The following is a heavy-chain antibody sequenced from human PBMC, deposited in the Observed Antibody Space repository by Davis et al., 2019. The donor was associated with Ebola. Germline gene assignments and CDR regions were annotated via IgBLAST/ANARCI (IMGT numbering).Heavy chain of an antibody. CDR1: GYSFANFW. J-gene: IGHJ6*02. V-gene: IGHV5-51*01. D-gene: IGHD3-3*01. CDR2: IYPGDSDI. CDR3: AKFSFLGGMDV. Sequence: PGGSLRLSCQGSGYSFANFWIAWVRQMPGKGLEWMGIIYPGDSDIRYSPSFQGQVTISADKSISTAYLHWSSLKASDTAMYYCAKFSFLGGMDVWGQGTTVTVSS.